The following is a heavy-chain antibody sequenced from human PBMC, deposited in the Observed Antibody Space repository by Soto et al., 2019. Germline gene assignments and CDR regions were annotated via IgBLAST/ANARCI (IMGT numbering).Heavy chain of an antibody. CDR1: GGSISNIGSY. CDR3: ARPPTEQYSDYVSGAFDV. Sequence: QLQLQESGPGLVKPSETLSLTCSVSGGSISNIGSYWGWIRQPPGKGLEWIGTIYYSGLTYYNPSLKSRVAISVDASKNHFSLRLTSVTAADTAVYYCARPPTEQYSDYVSGAFDVWGPGTMVTVSS. J-gene: IGHJ3*01. CDR2: IYYSGLT. D-gene: IGHD4-17*01. V-gene: IGHV4-39*02.